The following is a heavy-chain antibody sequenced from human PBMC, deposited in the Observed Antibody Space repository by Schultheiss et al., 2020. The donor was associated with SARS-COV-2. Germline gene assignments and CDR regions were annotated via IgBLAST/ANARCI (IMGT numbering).Heavy chain of an antibody. CDR1: GFTFSSYW. V-gene: IGHV3-7*01. CDR2: IKQDGSEK. Sequence: GGSLRLSCAASGFTFSSYWMSWVRQAPGKGLEWVAKIKQDGSEKYYVDSVKGRFTISRDNAKNSLYLQMNSLRAEETAVYYCARVPGYSSGCLDYWGQGTLVTVSS. J-gene: IGHJ4*02. D-gene: IGHD6-19*01. CDR3: ARVPGYSSGCLDY.